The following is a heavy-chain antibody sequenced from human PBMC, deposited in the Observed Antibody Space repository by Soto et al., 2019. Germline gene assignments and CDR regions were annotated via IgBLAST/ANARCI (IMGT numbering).Heavy chain of an antibody. J-gene: IGHJ6*02. CDR1: GGTFISYA. Sequence: SVKVSFKASGGTFISYAISWVRQAPGQGLEWMGGIIPIFGTANYAQKFQGRVTITADESTSTAYMELSSLRSEDTAVYYCARASDRGYCSGGSCYSFYYYYGMDVWGQGTTVTVSS. V-gene: IGHV1-69*13. CDR3: ARASDRGYCSGGSCYSFYYYYGMDV. CDR2: IIPIFGTA. D-gene: IGHD2-15*01.